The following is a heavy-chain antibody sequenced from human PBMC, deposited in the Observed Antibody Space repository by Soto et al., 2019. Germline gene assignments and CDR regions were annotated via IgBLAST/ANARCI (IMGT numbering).Heavy chain of an antibody. CDR2: ITAYNGNN. CDR1: GDSFATSG. CDR3: ARAGQYYDSSGYAN. V-gene: IGHV1-18*01. Sequence: QVKLVQSGPEVKQPWASLNVSCKASGDSFATSGISWARLPPDPGHEWMGGITAYNGNNNYDQKLQDSVTMTTDTNTSTVYLELRTLRSDDTDVYSCARAGQYYDSSGYANWGQGTLVTVSS. J-gene: IGHJ4*02. D-gene: IGHD3-22*01.